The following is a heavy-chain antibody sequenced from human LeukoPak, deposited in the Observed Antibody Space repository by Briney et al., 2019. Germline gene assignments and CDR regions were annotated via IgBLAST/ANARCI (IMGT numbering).Heavy chain of an antibody. V-gene: IGHV3-30*02. CDR2: IRYDGSNK. CDR1: GFTFSSYR. CDR3: AKDALQDGSYPYYFDY. Sequence: GGSLRLSCAASGFTFSSYRMHWVRQAPGKGLEWVAFIRYDGSNKYYADSVKGRFTISRDNSKNTLYLQMNSLRAEDTAVYYCAKDALQDGSYPYYFDYWGQGTLVTVSS. J-gene: IGHJ4*02. D-gene: IGHD1-26*01.